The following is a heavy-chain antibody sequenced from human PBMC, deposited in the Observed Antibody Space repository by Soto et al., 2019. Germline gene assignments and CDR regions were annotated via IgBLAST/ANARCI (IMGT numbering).Heavy chain of an antibody. J-gene: IGHJ4*02. CDR2: IKSKTDGGTT. Sequence: RGSLRLSCAAYGLTFSNAWMSWVRQAPGKGLEWVGRIKSKTDGGTTDYAAPVKGRFTISRDDSKNTLYLQMNSLKTEDTAVYYCTTDSLRSCRYHYGYWGQGTLVT. V-gene: IGHV3-15*01. D-gene: IGHD6-13*01. CDR3: TTDSLRSCRYHYGY. CDR1: GLTFSNAW.